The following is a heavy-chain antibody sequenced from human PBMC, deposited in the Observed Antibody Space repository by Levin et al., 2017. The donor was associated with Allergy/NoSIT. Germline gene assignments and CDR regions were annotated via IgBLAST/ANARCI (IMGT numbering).Heavy chain of an antibody. J-gene: IGHJ3*02. CDR3: ARRSYRDDAFDI. D-gene: IGHD4-11*01. V-gene: IGHV5-51*01. Sequence: HGESLKISCKGSGYRFTSYWIGWVRQMPGKGLEWMGVVYPGDFDTRYSPSFQGRVTISADKSIGTAYLQWSSLKASDTAMYYCARRSYRDDAFDIWGQGTMVTVSS. CDR1: GYRFTSYW. CDR2: VYPGDFDT.